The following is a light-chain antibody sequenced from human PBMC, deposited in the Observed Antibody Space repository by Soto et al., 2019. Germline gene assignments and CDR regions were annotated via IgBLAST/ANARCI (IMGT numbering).Light chain of an antibody. J-gene: IGKJ2*01. CDR1: QSISSY. V-gene: IGKV1-39*01. CDR3: QHSYSTPYT. Sequence: DIQMTQSPSSLSASVGDRVTITCRASQSISSYLNWYQQKPGKARKLLIYAASSLQSGVPSRFSGSGSGTDFTLTISSLQPEDFASYYCQHSYSTPYTFGQGTKLEIK. CDR2: AAS.